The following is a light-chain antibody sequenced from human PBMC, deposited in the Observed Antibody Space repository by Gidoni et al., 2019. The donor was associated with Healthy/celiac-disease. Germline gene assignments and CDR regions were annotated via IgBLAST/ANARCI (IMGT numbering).Light chain of an antibody. CDR1: KSVLYSSNNKNY. J-gene: IGKJ4*01. CDR3: QQYYSNPLT. Sequence: IVMTQSLASLPVSLGERSTITCKSSKSVLYSSNNKNYLAWYQQKPGQPPKLLIYWASTRESGVPDRFSGSGSGTDFTLTISSLQAEDVAVYYCQQYYSNPLTFGGGTKVEIK. CDR2: WAS. V-gene: IGKV4-1*01.